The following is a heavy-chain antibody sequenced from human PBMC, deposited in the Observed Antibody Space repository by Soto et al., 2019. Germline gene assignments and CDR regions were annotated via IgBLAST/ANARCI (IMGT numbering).Heavy chain of an antibody. CDR1: GGSISSGDYY. CDR3: ARAVVTGRMGSDAFDI. Sequence: SETLSLTCTVSGGSISSGDYYWSWIRQPPGKGLEWIGYIYYSGSTYYNPSLKSRVTISVDTSKNQFSLKLSSVTAVDTAVYYCARAVVTGRMGSDAFDIWGQGTMVTVSS. V-gene: IGHV4-30-4*01. J-gene: IGHJ3*02. D-gene: IGHD1-20*01. CDR2: IYYSGST.